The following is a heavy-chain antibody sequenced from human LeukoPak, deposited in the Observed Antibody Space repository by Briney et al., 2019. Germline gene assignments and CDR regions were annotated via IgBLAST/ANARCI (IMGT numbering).Heavy chain of an antibody. Sequence: GGSLRLSCAASGFAFRTYNMNWVRQAPGKGLEWVSYISSSSGPIYYADSVKGRFTISRDNAKNSLYLQMNSLRAEDTAVYYCARSRPGYYFDYWGLGTLVTVSS. V-gene: IGHV3-48*01. CDR1: GFAFRTYN. CDR3: ARSRPGYYFDY. CDR2: ISSSSGPI. D-gene: IGHD6-6*01. J-gene: IGHJ4*02.